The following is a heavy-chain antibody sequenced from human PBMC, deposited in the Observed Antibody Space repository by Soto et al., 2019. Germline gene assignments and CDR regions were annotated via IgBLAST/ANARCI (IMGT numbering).Heavy chain of an antibody. V-gene: IGHV4-31*03. CDR2: IYYSGST. D-gene: IGHD1-26*01. Sequence: QVQLQESGPGLVKPSQTLSLTCTVSGCSISSGGYYWSWIRQPPGKGLEWIGYIYYSGSTYYNPSLKSRVTVSLDTSKNQFSLKLNSVAAADTAVYYCARDRYGENSGNFGFDCWGQGTLVTVSS. CDR3: ARDRYGENSGNFGFDC. J-gene: IGHJ4*02. CDR1: GCSISSGGYY.